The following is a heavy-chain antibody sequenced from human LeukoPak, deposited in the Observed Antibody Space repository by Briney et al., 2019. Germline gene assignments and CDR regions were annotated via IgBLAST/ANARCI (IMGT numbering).Heavy chain of an antibody. CDR3: AKETVVPAAMVGDY. V-gene: IGHV3-9*01. Sequence: GRSLRLSCAASGFTFDDHAMHWVRHAPGKGLEWVSGISWNSDTVLYADSVKGRFTISRDNAKNSLYLQMNSLRAEDTAVYYCAKETVVPAAMVGDYWGQGTLVTVSS. J-gene: IGHJ4*02. D-gene: IGHD2-2*01. CDR1: GFTFDDHA. CDR2: ISWNSDTV.